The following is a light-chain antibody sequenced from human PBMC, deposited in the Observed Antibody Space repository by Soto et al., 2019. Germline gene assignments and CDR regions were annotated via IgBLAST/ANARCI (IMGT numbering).Light chain of an antibody. CDR3: QQFSSYPLT. CDR1: QSISSNY. CDR2: GAS. Sequence: EIVLTQSPGTLSLSPGERVTLSCRASQSISSNYLAWYQQKPGQAPRLLIYGASTRATGIPARFSGSGSGTEFTLTISRLEPEDFAVYYCQQFSSYPLTFGGGTKVDIK. J-gene: IGKJ4*01. V-gene: IGKV3-20*01.